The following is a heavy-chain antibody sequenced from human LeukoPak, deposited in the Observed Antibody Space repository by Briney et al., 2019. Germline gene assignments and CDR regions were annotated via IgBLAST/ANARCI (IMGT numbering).Heavy chain of an antibody. CDR3: ARDQWFGSDAFDN. CDR2: ISSSGSTI. J-gene: IGHJ3*02. Sequence: GGSLRLSCAASGFTFSDYYMSWIRQAPGKGLEWVSYISSSGSTIYYADSVKGRFTISRDNAKNSLYLQMNSLRAEDTAVYYCARDQWFGSDAFDNWGQGTMVTVSS. CDR1: GFTFSDYY. D-gene: IGHD3-10*01. V-gene: IGHV3-11*04.